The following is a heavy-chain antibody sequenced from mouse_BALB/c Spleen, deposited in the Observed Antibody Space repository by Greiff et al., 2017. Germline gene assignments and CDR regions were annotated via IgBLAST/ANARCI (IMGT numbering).Heavy chain of an antibody. J-gene: IGHJ2*01. V-gene: IGHV1S56*01. CDR1: GYSFTSYY. Sequence: QVQLKQSGPELVKPGASVWITCTASGYSFTSYYVHWVKQRPGQGLEWIGWIYTGSVNTKYNAKFKGRATLTADKSSSKVFMQLSSLTSEDSAVYYCARSGYGNYLDYWGQGTTLTVSS. D-gene: IGHD2-1*01. CDR3: ARSGYGNYLDY. CDR2: IYTGSVNT.